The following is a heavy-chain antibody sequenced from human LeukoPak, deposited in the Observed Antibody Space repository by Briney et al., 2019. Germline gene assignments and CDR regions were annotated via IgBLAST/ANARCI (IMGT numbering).Heavy chain of an antibody. D-gene: IGHD4-17*01. CDR3: ARDRDYGDYHLRAWDY. V-gene: IGHV3-23*01. CDR2: ISGSGAST. J-gene: IGHJ4*02. Sequence: GGSLRLSCAASGFTFSSYAMGWVRQAPGKGLEWVSAISGSGASTYYADSVKGRFTISRDNSKNTLYLQMNSLRAEDTAVYYCARDRDYGDYHLRAWDYWGQGTLVTVSS. CDR1: GFTFSSYA.